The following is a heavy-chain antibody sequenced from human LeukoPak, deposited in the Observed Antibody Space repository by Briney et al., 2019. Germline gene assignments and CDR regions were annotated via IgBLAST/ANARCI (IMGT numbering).Heavy chain of an antibody. CDR3: ARNVTAAFFDY. CDR2: IYYSWGM. CDR1: GSSITSDYF. V-gene: IGHV4-38-2*01. D-gene: IGHD6-25*01. J-gene: IGHJ4*02. Sequence: SETLSLTCDVSGSSITSDYFWGWIRQPPGKGLEWIATIYYSWGMYFNPSLKSRVTISLDASKNQFSLKMTSLTAADTAIYYCARNVTAAFFDYWGQGILVTVSS.